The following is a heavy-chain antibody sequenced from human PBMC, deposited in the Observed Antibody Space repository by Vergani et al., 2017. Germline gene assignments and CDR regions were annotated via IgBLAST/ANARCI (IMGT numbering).Heavy chain of an antibody. CDR1: GFTFSSYG. Sequence: QVQLVESGGGVVQPGGSLRLSCAASGFTFSSYGMHWVRQAPGKGLEWVAFIRYDGSNKYYADSVKGRFTISRDNSKNTLYLQMNSLRAEDTAVYYCAKGEGYYYSSGYYPGWYFDLWGRGTLVTVSS. V-gene: IGHV3-30*02. D-gene: IGHD3-22*01. J-gene: IGHJ2*01. CDR3: AKGEGYYYSSGYYPGWYFDL. CDR2: IRYDGSNK.